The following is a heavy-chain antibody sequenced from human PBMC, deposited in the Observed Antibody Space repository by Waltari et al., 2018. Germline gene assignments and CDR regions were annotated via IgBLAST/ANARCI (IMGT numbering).Heavy chain of an antibody. D-gene: IGHD3-3*01. CDR1: GGSISSYY. V-gene: IGHV4-4*07. Sequence: QVQLQESGPGLVTPSETLSLTCTVSGGSISSYYWSWIRQPAGKGLEWIGRIYTSGSTNYNPSLKSRCTMSGDTSKNQSSLKLRAWTAADTAVYYCARETKAYYDLWSGYSGWYFDLWGRGTLVTVSS. CDR2: IYTSGST. J-gene: IGHJ2*01. CDR3: ARETKAYYDLWSGYSGWYFDL.